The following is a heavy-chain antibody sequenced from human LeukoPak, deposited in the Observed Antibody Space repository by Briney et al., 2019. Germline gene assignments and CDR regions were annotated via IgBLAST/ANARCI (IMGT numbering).Heavy chain of an antibody. CDR1: RGSISSYY. V-gene: IGHV4-4*07. CDR3: ARDIQTYYDFWSGYYPIGFDI. CDR2: IYTSGST. D-gene: IGHD3-3*01. J-gene: IGHJ3*02. Sequence: SETLSLTCTVSRGSISSYYWSWIRQPAGKGLEWVGRIYTSGSTNYNPSLKSRVTMSVDTSKNQFPLKLSSVTAADTAVYYCARDIQTYYDFWSGYYPIGFDIWGQGTMVTVSS.